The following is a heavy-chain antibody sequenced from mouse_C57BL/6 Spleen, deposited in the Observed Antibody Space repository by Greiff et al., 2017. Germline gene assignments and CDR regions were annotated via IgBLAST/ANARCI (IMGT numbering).Heavy chain of an antibody. V-gene: IGHV1-26*01. CDR2: INPNNGGT. D-gene: IGHD1-1*01. J-gene: IGHJ2*01. CDR3: ARGDSLRYHLAGFDY. CDR1: GYTFTDYY. Sequence: EVQLQQSGPELVKPGASVKISCKASGYTFTDYYMNWVKQSHGKSLEWIGDINPNNGGTSYNQKFKGKATLTVDKSSSTAYMELRSLTSEDSAVYYCARGDSLRYHLAGFDYWGQGTTLTVSS.